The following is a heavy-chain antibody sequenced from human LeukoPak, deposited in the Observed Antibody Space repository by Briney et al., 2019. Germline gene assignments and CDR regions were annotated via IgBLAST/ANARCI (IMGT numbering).Heavy chain of an antibody. Sequence: ASVTVSCKVSGYTLTELSMHWVRQAPGKGLEWMGGFDPEDGETIYAQKFQGRVTMTEDTSTDTAYMELSSLRSEDTAVYYCATKTYYYDSSGYYYVVLPFDYWGQGTLVTVSS. CDR2: FDPEDGET. V-gene: IGHV1-24*01. CDR3: ATKTYYYDSSGYYYVVLPFDY. J-gene: IGHJ4*02. CDR1: GYTLTELS. D-gene: IGHD3-22*01.